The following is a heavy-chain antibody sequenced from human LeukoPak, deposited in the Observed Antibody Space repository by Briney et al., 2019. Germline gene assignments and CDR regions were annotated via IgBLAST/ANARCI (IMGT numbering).Heavy chain of an antibody. Sequence: ASVKVSCKVSGYTLTELSMHSVRQAPGKGLEWMGGFDPEDGETIYAQKFQGRVTMTEDTSSDTAYMELSSLRSEDTAVYYCATDRVGSTVFAFDNWCQGTMVTVSS. D-gene: IGHD1-26*01. V-gene: IGHV1-24*01. CDR1: GYTLTELS. CDR3: ATDRVGSTVFAFDN. J-gene: IGHJ3*02. CDR2: FDPEDGET.